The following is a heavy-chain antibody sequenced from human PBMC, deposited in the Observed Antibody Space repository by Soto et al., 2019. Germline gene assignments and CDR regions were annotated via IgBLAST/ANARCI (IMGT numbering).Heavy chain of an antibody. CDR3: AKVEYSGSPHYYYGLDV. D-gene: IGHD5-12*01. CDR1: GFTFTNYA. CDR2: TSYDGGNN. V-gene: IGHV3-30*18. J-gene: IGHJ6*02. Sequence: GGSLRLSCVGSGFTFTNYAMHWVRQAPGKGLEWVAVTSYDGGNNYYADSVKGRFTISRDNSENTLYLQMNSLGPEDTAVYYCAKVEYSGSPHYYYGLDVWGQGTTVTVSS.